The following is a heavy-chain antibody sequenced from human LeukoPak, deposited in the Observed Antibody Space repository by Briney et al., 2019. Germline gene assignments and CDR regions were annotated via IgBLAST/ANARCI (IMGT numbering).Heavy chain of an antibody. CDR2: INPNSGGT. V-gene: IGHV1-2*06. CDR3: ARDRTIARDSNGYYGSY. Sequence: ASVKVSCKASGYTFTGYYMHWVRQAPGQGLEWMGRINPNSGGTNYAQKFQGRVTMTRDTSISTAYMELSRLRSDDTAVYYCARDRTIARDSNGYYGSYWGQGTLVTVSS. D-gene: IGHD3-22*01. J-gene: IGHJ4*02. CDR1: GYTFTGYY.